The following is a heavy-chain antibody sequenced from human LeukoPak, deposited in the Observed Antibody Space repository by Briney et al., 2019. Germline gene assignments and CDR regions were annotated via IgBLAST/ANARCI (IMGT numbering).Heavy chain of an antibody. CDR1: GGSISSYY. D-gene: IGHD5-18*01. J-gene: IGHJ4*02. CDR3: ARSRYSYGHSTDYYFDY. CDR2: IYYSGST. Sequence: SETLSLTCTVSGGSISSYYWSWIRQPPGKGLEWIGYIYYSGSTNYNPSLKSRVTISVDTSKNQFSLRLSSVTAADTAVYYCARSRYSYGHSTDYYFDYWGQGTLVTVSS. V-gene: IGHV4-59*01.